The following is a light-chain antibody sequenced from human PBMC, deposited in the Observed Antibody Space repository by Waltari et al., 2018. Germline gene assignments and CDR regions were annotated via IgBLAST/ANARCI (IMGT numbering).Light chain of an antibody. CDR1: QNVDNY. CDR3: QQRSSLLPVT. V-gene: IGKV3-11*01. CDR2: DAS. Sequence: EIVLTQSPGTVSLSPGERATLSCRASQNVDNYVAWYQQRPGQTPKLLIYDASNRSTGVPARLSGSGSGTDFTLTISGLEPEDFAVYYCQQRSSLLPVTFGGGTKVEIK. J-gene: IGKJ4*01.